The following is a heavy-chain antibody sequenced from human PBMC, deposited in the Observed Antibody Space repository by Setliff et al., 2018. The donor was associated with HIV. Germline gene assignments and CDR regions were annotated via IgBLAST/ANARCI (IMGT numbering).Heavy chain of an antibody. CDR2: INYDDNYE. CDR3: AKDGDYRSGDYDAFDI. CDR1: GFTFSAYR. D-gene: IGHD6-25*01. Sequence: GGSLRLSCAASGFTFSAYRMNWVRQAPGKGLEWVTFINYDDNYEYYADSVKGRVTISRDNFRNTVDLQMNNLRPEDTAVYYCAKDGDYRSGDYDAFDIWGQGTMVTVSS. V-gene: IGHV3-30*02. J-gene: IGHJ3*02.